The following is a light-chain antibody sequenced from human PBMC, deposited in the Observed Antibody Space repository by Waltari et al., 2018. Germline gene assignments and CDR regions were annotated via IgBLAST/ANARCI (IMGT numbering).Light chain of an antibody. CDR3: SSYTTGSTRYV. Sequence: QSALPQPPSGSGSPGQSITITCTGTSSDIGAYTFYSWYQKHPGKAPKVMIYDANNRPSGVSSRFSGSKSGNTASLTISGLQAEDEADYYCSSYTTGSTRYVFGSGTKVTVL. J-gene: IGLJ1*01. V-gene: IGLV2-14*03. CDR1: SSDIGAYTF. CDR2: DAN.